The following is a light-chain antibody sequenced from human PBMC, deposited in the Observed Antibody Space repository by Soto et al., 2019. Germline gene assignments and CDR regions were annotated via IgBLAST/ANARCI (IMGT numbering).Light chain of an antibody. CDR3: TSYTSSSTLV. V-gene: IGLV2-14*03. CDR2: NVY. CDR1: SSDVGGYNF. Sequence: QSALTQPASVSGSPGQSITISCTGTSSDVGGYNFVSWYQQHPGKAPKLMLYNVYDRPSGISHRFSGSRSGNTASLTISGLQAEDEAHYYCTSYTSSSTLVFGGGTKLPVL. J-gene: IGLJ2*01.